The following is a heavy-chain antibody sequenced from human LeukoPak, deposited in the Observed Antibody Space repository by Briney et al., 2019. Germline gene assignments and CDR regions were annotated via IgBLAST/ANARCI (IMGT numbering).Heavy chain of an antibody. D-gene: IGHD6-13*01. V-gene: IGHV3-23*01. J-gene: IGHJ4*02. Sequence: GGSLRLPCAASGFTFSSYAMSWVGQAPGKGLEWVSAISGSGGSTYYADSVKGRFTISRDNSKNTLYLQMNSLRAEDTAVYYCAKVGIAAAGNYAVTDYYFDYWGQGTLVTVSS. CDR2: ISGSGGST. CDR3: AKVGIAAAGNYAVTDYYFDY. CDR1: GFTFSSYA.